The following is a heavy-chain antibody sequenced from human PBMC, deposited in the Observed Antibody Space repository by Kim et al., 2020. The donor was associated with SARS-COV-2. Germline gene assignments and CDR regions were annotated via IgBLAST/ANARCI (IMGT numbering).Heavy chain of an antibody. J-gene: IGHJ4*02. Sequence: GGSLRLSCAASGFIFSNYDMYWVRQAPGKGLEWVAIISYDGSYKYYADSVKGRFTISRDNSKNTVYLEINSLRAEDTAVYYCAKANYMELELQAYFFDCWGQGTLVTVSS. CDR2: ISYDGSYK. CDR3: AKANYMELELQAYFFDC. CDR1: GFIFSNYD. D-gene: IGHD1-7*01. V-gene: IGHV3-30*18.